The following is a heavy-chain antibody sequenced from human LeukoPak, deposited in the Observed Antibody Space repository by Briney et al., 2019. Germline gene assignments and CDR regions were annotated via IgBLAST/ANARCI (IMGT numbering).Heavy chain of an antibody. CDR3: ARDSAPNLLAYFDY. D-gene: IGHD2/OR15-2a*01. CDR1: GGSISNRSHF. V-gene: IGHV4-39*07. J-gene: IGHJ4*02. Sequence: SETLSLTCTVSGGSISNRSHFRGWIRQTPGKGLEWFGSIYYSGYTYYNQSLKSRVTISVHTSKNQFSLRLNSVTAADTAVYYCARDSAPNLLAYFDYWGQGILVTVSS. CDR2: IYYSGYT.